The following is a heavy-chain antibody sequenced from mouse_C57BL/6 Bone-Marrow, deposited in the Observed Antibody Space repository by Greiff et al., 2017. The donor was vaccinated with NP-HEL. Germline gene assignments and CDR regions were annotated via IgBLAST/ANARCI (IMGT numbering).Heavy chain of an antibody. V-gene: IGHV1-81*01. CDR3: AKQRGSSPWYFDV. CDR2: IYPRSGNT. D-gene: IGHD1-1*01. CDR1: GYTFTSYG. J-gene: IGHJ1*03. Sequence: VQLQQSGAELARPGASVKLSCKASGYTFTSYGISWVKQRTGQGLEWIGEIYPRSGNTYYNEKFKGKATLTADKSSSTAYMELRSLTSEDSAVYFCAKQRGSSPWYFDVWGTGTTVTVSS.